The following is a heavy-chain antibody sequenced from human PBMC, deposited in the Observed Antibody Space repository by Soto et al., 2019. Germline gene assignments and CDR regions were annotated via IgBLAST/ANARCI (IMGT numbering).Heavy chain of an antibody. CDR1: GFTFNSYW. CDR3: TKDTYGPMDY. J-gene: IGHJ4*02. CDR2: IDTDGSYT. V-gene: IGHV3-74*01. Sequence: GGSLRLSCAASGFTFNSYWMHWVRQVPGKGLVWVSRIDTDGSYTSYADSVKGRFTISRDNAKNTLYLQMNSLRAEDTAVYYCTKDTYGPMDYWGQGTLVTVSS. D-gene: IGHD2-21*01.